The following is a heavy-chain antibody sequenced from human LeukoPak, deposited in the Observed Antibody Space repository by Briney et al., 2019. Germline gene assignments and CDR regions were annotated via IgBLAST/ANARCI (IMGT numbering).Heavy chain of an antibody. CDR2: IYYSGST. J-gene: IGHJ5*02. Sequence: SETLSLTCTVSGGSISSYYWSWIRQPPGKGLEWIGDIYYSGSTNYNPSLKSRVTISVDTSKNQFSLKLSSVTAADTAVYYCARHPYYDFWSGAGSWFDPWGQGTLVTVSS. V-gene: IGHV4-59*08. CDR1: GGSISSYY. CDR3: ARHPYYDFWSGAGSWFDP. D-gene: IGHD3-3*01.